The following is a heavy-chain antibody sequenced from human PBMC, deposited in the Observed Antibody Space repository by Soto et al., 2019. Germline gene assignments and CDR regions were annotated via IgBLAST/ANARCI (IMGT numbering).Heavy chain of an antibody. J-gene: IGHJ5*02. D-gene: IGHD3-3*01. CDR3: AKNQRQTAIFGVVTLS. CDR1: GSTFSRFA. V-gene: IGHV3-23*01. CDR2: ISGSGQTT. Sequence: PGGSLRLSCAGSGSTFSRFAMSWVRQVPGKGLEWVSAISGSGQTTYYADSVKGRFTVSRDNSNNTLYLQMNSLRAEDTAVYYCAKNQRQTAIFGVVTLSWGQGTLVTVSS.